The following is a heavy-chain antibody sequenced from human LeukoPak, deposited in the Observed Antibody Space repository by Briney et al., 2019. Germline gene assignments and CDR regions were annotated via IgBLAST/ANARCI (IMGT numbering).Heavy chain of an antibody. CDR3: ATLQSSGYDYSDY. D-gene: IGHD3-22*01. CDR1: GGSISTYY. V-gene: IGHV4-59*08. Sequence: SETLSLTCTVSGGSISTYYWSWIRQPPWKGLEWIGYIYYSGYTDYNPSLKSRVTMSVDTSKNQFSLKLTSVNAADTAVYYCATLQSSGYDYSDYWGQGILVTVSS. CDR2: IYYSGYT. J-gene: IGHJ4*02.